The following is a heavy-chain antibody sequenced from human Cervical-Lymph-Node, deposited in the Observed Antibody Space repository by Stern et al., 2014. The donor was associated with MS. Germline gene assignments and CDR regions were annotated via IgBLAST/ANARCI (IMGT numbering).Heavy chain of an antibody. CDR1: GDYY. D-gene: IGHD6-6*01. CDR2: INPKTGST. CDR3: ARVLGNISTRPFDY. Sequence: QVQLGQSGAEVRKPGASVKVSCKASGDYYIYWMRQAPGQGLEWMGWINPKTGSTNYAQKFQGRVIMTRDTSINTAYMELSGLRSDDTAVFYCARVLGNISTRPFDYWGQGTLVTVSS. J-gene: IGHJ4*02. V-gene: IGHV1-2*02.